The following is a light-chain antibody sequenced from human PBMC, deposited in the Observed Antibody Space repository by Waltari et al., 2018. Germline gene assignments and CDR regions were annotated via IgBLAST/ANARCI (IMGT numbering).Light chain of an antibody. V-gene: IGLV8-61*01. Sequence: GTVTLTCGLSSGSVSSTYSPSWYQQTPGQAPRTLIYSTNTRSSGVPDRFSGSILGSKAALTITGAQADDESDYYCVLYMGSGIYAFGPGTKVTVL. CDR2: STN. J-gene: IGLJ1*01. CDR3: VLYMGSGIYA. CDR1: SGSVSSTYS.